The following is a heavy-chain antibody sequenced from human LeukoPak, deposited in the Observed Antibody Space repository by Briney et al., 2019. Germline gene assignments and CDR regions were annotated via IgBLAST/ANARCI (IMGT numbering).Heavy chain of an antibody. D-gene: IGHD3-16*01. J-gene: IGHJ4*02. Sequence: GASVKVSCKASGYIFTNYYMHWVRQAPGQGLEWMGRINPSTGGTDFAQKFQGKVSMTRDTSISTAYMELSRLGSDDTAVYYCATLGEDKTDTPFDYWGQGTLVTVSS. CDR2: INPSTGGT. CDR3: ATLGEDKTDTPFDY. CDR1: GYIFTNYY. V-gene: IGHV1-2*06.